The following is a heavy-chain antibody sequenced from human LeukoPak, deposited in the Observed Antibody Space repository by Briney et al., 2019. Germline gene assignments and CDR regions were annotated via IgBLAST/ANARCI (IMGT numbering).Heavy chain of an antibody. J-gene: IGHJ2*01. CDR2: TYYRSKWCR. V-gene: IGHV6-1*01. D-gene: IGHD6-19*01. CDR1: GDSVSSSSVG. CDR3: ARQMAGGYWYFDL. Sequence: SPTLSLTCAISGDSVSSSSVGWNWLRQSPSRGLEWLGRTYYRSKWCRDYAVSVKSRIAINPDTSKSQFSLQLNSVTPEDTAVYYCARQMAGGYWYFDLWGRGTLVTVSS.